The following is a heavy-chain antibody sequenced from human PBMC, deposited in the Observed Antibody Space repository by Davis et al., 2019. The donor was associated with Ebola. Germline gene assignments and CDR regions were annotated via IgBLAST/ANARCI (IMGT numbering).Heavy chain of an antibody. J-gene: IGHJ6*02. Sequence: SETLSLTCAVYGGSFSGYYWSWIRQPPGKGLEWIGAINHSGSTNYNPSLKSRVTISVDTSKNHFSLKLSSVTAADTAVYYCARGPTYYYGMDVWGQGTTVTVSS. V-gene: IGHV4-34*01. CDR3: ARGPTYYYGMDV. CDR2: INHSGST. CDR1: GGSFSGYY.